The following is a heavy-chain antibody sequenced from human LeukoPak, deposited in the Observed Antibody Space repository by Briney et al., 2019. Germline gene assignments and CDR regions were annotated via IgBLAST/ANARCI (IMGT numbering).Heavy chain of an antibody. CDR3: ARDRFPEGAFDI. CDR2: IYYSGST. Sequence: NPSETLSLTCTVSGGSISSGDYYWSWIRQPPGKGLEWIGYIYYSGSTYYNPSLKSRVTISVDTSKNQFSLKLSSVTAADTAVYYCARDRFPEGAFDIWGKGTMVTVSS. J-gene: IGHJ3*02. CDR1: GGSISSGDYY. V-gene: IGHV4-30-4*08.